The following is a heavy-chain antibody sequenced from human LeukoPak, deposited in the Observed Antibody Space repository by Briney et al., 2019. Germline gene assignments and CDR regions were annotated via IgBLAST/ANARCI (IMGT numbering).Heavy chain of an antibody. D-gene: IGHD3-22*01. J-gene: IGHJ3*02. CDR1: GFTFSDYN. CDR3: ARGALYGYYYDSSGYNDAFDI. V-gene: IGHV3-11*04. Sequence: GGSLRLSCAASGFTFSDYNMRWIRQAPGKGLEWVSSISRSGSTKYYADSVKGRFTISRDNSKNTLYLQMNSLRAEDTAVYYCARGALYGYYYDSSGYNDAFDIWGQGTMVTVSS. CDR2: ISRSGSTK.